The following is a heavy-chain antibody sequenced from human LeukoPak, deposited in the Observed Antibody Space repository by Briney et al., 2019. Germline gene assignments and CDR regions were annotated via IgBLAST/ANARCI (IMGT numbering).Heavy chain of an antibody. J-gene: IGHJ4*02. CDR3: PKVRSSGGFVIDY. CDR2: IFPRDSDT. Sequence: GESLKISCKDSGYSFTTSWIGWMRQMPGKGLEWMGIIFPRDSDTRYSPSFQGQVTMPADKSISTAYLQWSSLKASDTAMYYCPKVRSSGGFVIDYWGQGTVVTVSS. CDR1: GYSFTTSW. V-gene: IGHV5-51*01. D-gene: IGHD6-19*01.